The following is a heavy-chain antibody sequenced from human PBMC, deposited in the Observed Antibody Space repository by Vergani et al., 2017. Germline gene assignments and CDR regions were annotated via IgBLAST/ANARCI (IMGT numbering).Heavy chain of an antibody. J-gene: IGHJ1*01. D-gene: IGHD2-15*01. Sequence: EVLLEESGGGLVQPGGSLRLSCAASGFTFGDYYMVWIRLAPGKGLDWVASIRRDGTETFYVDSVKGRFTISRDNAKTTLYLQMNSLRDEDRGVYYCARISGGSATYLHYWGQGTLVTVAS. CDR1: GFTFGDYY. CDR2: IRRDGTET. CDR3: ARISGGSATYLHY. V-gene: IGHV3-7*01.